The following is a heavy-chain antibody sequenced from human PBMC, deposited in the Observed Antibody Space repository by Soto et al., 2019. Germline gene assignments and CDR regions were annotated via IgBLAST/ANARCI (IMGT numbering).Heavy chain of an antibody. CDR3: ASWDYDVLTGYSYDD. V-gene: IGHV1-69*01. J-gene: IGHJ4*02. CDR1: GGTFNNYG. CDR2: IIPMIPRT. D-gene: IGHD3-9*01. Sequence: QVQLVQSGAEVKKPGSSVKVSCKASGGTFNNYGMCWVRQAPGQGLEWMGGIIPMIPRTNYAQKFQGRVTLTADASRSTAYMELRSLRSEDTAVYYCASWDYDVLTGYSYDDWGQGTLVTVSS.